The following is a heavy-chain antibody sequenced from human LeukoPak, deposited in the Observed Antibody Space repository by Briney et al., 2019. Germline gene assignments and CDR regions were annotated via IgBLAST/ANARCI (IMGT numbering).Heavy chain of an antibody. V-gene: IGHV3-21*01. CDR3: ARDADYYDSSGYAFDI. D-gene: IGHD3-22*01. CDR1: GFTFSSYS. Sequence: GGSLRLSCAASGFTFSSYSMNWVCQAPGKGLEWVSSISSSSSYIYYADSVKGRFTISRDNAKNSLYLQMNSLRAEDTAVYYCARDADYYDSSGYAFDIWGQGTMVTVSS. J-gene: IGHJ3*02. CDR2: ISSSSSYI.